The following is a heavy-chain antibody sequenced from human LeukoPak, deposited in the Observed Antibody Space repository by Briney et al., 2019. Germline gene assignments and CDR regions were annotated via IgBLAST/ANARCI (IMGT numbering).Heavy chain of an antibody. V-gene: IGHV4-59*01. J-gene: IGHJ6*02. CDR2: IYYSGST. Sequence: SETLSLTCTVSGGSISSYYWSWIRQPPGKGLEWIGYIYYSGSTNYNPSLKSRVTISVDTPKNQFSLKLSSVTAADTAVYYCARDSSRGGYYYYGMDVWGQGTTVTVSS. CDR1: GGSISSYY. CDR3: ARDSSRGGYYYYGMDV. D-gene: IGHD6-6*01.